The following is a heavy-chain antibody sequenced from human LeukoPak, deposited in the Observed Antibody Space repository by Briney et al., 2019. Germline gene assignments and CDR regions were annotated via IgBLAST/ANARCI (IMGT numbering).Heavy chain of an antibody. Sequence: PGGSLRLSCAASGFTVSSNYMSWVRQAPGKGLEWVSVIYSGGSTYYADSVKGRFTISGDNSKNTLYLQMNSLRAEDTAVYYCAKGGGSLYYYYYMDVWGKGTTVTVSS. CDR3: AKGGGSLYYYYYMDV. CDR1: GFTVSSNY. D-gene: IGHD3-16*01. J-gene: IGHJ6*03. V-gene: IGHV3-66*01. CDR2: IYSGGST.